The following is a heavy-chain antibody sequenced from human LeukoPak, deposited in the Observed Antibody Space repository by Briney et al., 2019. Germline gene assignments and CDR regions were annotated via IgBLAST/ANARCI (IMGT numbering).Heavy chain of an antibody. CDR1: GFTFSSYG. J-gene: IGHJ3*02. V-gene: IGHV3-48*03. Sequence: GGSLRLSCAASGFTFSSYGMNWVRQAPGKGLEWVSYISSSGSTIYYADSVKGRFTISRDNAKNSLYLQMNSLRAEDTAVYYCARTYYDILTGLDPFPYAFDIWGQGTMVTVSS. CDR3: ARTYYDILTGLDPFPYAFDI. D-gene: IGHD3-9*01. CDR2: ISSSGSTI.